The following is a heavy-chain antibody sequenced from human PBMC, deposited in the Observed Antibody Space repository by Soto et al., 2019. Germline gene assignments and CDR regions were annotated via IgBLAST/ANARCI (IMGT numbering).Heavy chain of an antibody. CDR1: GDTFTNFG. J-gene: IGHJ5*02. Sequence: HLVQSGPEVKKPGASITVSCKTAGDTFTNFGLSWVRQAPGQGLEWMGWIATYNSNRNFAQKFQGRLTLTTDTSAITAYMELNNLRYDDTAVYYCATVLRGVVNWFHPWGQGTLVTVSS. CDR2: IATYNSNR. CDR3: ATVLRGVVNWFHP. D-gene: IGHD3-10*01. V-gene: IGHV1-18*01.